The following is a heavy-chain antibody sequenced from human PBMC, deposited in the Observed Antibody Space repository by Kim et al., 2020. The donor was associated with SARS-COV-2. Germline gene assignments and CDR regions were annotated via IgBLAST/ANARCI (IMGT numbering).Heavy chain of an antibody. CDR2: TTGSGAVT. V-gene: IGHV3-23*01. CDR1: GFTFSTCA. Sequence: GGSLRLSCAASGFTFSTCAMSWVRRAPGKGLEWVASTTGSGAVTYYADSVKGRFTISRDNSKNTLYLQMNSLRAEDAAVYYCAKDPMGFGPAAYFYSWGQGTVVTVSS. J-gene: IGHJ4*02. D-gene: IGHD2-2*01. CDR3: AKDPMGFGPAAYFYS.